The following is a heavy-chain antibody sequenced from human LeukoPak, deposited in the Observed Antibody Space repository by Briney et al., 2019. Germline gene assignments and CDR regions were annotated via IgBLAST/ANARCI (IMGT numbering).Heavy chain of an antibody. D-gene: IGHD6-13*01. V-gene: IGHV4-39*01. CDR3: ARGTSSSWYRWFDY. CDR2: IYYSGST. J-gene: IGHJ4*02. Sequence: SSATLSLTCTVSGGSISSSSYYWGWIRQPPGNGLEWIGSIYYSGSTYYNPSLKSRVTISVDTSKNQFSLKLSSVTAADTAVYYCARGTSSSWYRWFDYWGQGTLVTVSS. CDR1: GGSISSSSYY.